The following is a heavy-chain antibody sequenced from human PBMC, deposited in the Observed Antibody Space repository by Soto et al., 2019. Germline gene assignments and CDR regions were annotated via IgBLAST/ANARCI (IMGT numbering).Heavy chain of an antibody. V-gene: IGHV3-30*18. CDR1: GFTFSTYA. CDR3: AKDRWEFTRYFDS. D-gene: IGHD1-26*01. J-gene: IGHJ4*02. Sequence: QVQLVESGGGVVQPGTSLRLSCAASGFTFSTYAIHWVRQAPGKGLEWVAMISKDGNDQYYADSVKGHFTVSRDNSKNTVSLQMHSLRPEDTAFSYCAKDRWEFTRYFDSWGQGTLVTVSS. CDR2: ISKDGNDQ.